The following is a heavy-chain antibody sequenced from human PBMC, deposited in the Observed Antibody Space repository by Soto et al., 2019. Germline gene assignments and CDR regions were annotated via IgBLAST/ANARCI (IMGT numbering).Heavy chain of an antibody. J-gene: IGHJ4*02. V-gene: IGHV3-30*18. CDR1: GFTFSSYG. D-gene: IGHD1-26*01. CDR3: AKDVNVGVGATSWDY. Sequence: QVQLVESGGGVVQPGRSLRLSCAASGFTFSSYGMHWVRQAPGKGLEWVAVISYDGSNKYYADSVKGRFTISRDNSKNTLYLQMNSLRAEDTAVYYCAKDVNVGVGATSWDYWGQGTLVTVSS. CDR2: ISYDGSNK.